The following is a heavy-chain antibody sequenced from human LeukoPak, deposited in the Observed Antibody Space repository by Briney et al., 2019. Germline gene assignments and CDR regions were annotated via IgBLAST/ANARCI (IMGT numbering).Heavy chain of an antibody. CDR1: GYTFTGYY. Sequence: ASVKVSCKTSGYTFTGYYMHWVRQAPGLGLEWMGWINPNSGGTNYAQKFQGRVTMTRDTSISTAYMELNSLRSDDTAVYYCARDDTDSPLHYWGQGTLVTVSS. CDR2: INPNSGGT. J-gene: IGHJ4*02. CDR3: ARDDTDSPLHY. D-gene: IGHD2-15*01. V-gene: IGHV1-2*02.